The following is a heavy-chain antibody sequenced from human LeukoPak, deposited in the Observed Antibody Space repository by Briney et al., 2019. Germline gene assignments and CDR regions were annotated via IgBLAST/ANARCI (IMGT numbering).Heavy chain of an antibody. CDR2: IYHGGSA. V-gene: IGHV4-59*01. D-gene: IGHD5-24*01. CDR1: GDSISNYY. CDR3: ATLRDGYEFDC. J-gene: IGHJ4*02. Sequence: SETLSLTCSVSGDSISNYYWSWIRQPPGKGLEWIGYIYHGGSANYNPSLTSRVTISLETSKNQFSLQLNSVTAADTAVYYCATLRDGYEFDCWGQGTLVTVSS.